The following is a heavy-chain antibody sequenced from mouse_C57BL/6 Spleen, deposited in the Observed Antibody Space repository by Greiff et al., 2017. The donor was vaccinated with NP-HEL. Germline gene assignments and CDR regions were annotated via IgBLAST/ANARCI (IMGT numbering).Heavy chain of an antibody. D-gene: IGHD1-1*01. CDR1: GYAFSSYW. V-gene: IGHV1-80*01. CDR2: IYPGDGDT. Sequence: QVQLQQSGAELVKPGASVKISCKASGYAFSSYWMNWVKQRPGKGLEWIGQIYPGDGDTNYNGKFKGKATLTADKSSSTAYMQLSSLTSEDSAVYFCARTGGITTVPHWYFDVWGTGTTVTVSS. J-gene: IGHJ1*03. CDR3: ARTGGITTVPHWYFDV.